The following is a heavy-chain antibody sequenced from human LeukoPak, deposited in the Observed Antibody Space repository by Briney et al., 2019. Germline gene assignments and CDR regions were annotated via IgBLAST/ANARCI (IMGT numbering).Heavy chain of an antibody. CDR3: VSFYETY. D-gene: IGHD2-2*01. V-gene: IGHV3-74*01. CDR2: INSDGSWT. Sequence: KGLEWVSHINSDGSWTGYADSVKGRFTISKDNAKNMVYLHMNSLRVDDTAVYYCVSFYETYWGRGTLVTVSS. J-gene: IGHJ4*02.